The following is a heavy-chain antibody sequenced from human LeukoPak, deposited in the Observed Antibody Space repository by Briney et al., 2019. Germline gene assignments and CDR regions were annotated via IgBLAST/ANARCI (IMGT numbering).Heavy chain of an antibody. CDR3: AKDLVNDTLVRGVIPY. J-gene: IGHJ4*02. CDR1: GFTFSNYA. V-gene: IGHV3-23*01. CDR2: ISGSDITT. Sequence: SGGSLRLSRAASGFTFSNYAMNWVRQAPGKGLEWVSAISGSDITTYYADSVKGRFTISRDNSKNTLYLQMNSLRVEDTAVYYCAKDLVNDTLVRGVIPYWGQGTLVTVSS. D-gene: IGHD3-10*01.